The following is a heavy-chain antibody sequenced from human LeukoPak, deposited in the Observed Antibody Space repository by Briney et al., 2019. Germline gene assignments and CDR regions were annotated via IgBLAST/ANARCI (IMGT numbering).Heavy chain of an antibody. D-gene: IGHD6-19*01. CDR3: ARGSSSGWPYYFDY. J-gene: IGHJ4*02. CDR1: GGSFSGYY. CDR2: IYYSGST. V-gene: IGHV4-59*01. Sequence: PSETLSLTCAVYGGSFSGYYWSWIRQPPGKGLEWIGYIYYSGSTNYNPSLKSRVTISVDTSKNQFSLKLSSVTAADTAVYYCARGSSSGWPYYFDYWGQGTLVTVSS.